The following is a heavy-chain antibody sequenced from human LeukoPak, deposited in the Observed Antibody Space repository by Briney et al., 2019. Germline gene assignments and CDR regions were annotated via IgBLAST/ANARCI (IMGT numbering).Heavy chain of an antibody. V-gene: IGHV1-18*01. Sequence: ASVKVSCKASGYTFTSYGISWVRQAPGQGLEWMGWISAYNGNTNYAQKLQGRVTMTTDTSTSTAYMELRSLRSDDTAVYYCARDLWFGMGGSYSNYYYYMDVWGKGTTVTVSS. CDR3: ARDLWFGMGGSYSNYYYYMDV. CDR2: ISAYNGNT. J-gene: IGHJ6*03. CDR1: GYTFTSYG. D-gene: IGHD2-15*01.